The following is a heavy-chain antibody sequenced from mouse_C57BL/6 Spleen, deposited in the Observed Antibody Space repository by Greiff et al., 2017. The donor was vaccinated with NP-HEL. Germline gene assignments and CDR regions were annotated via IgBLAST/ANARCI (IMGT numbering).Heavy chain of an antibody. J-gene: IGHJ4*01. Sequence: EVQLQQSGAELVRPGASVKLSCTASGFNIKDDYMHWVKQRPEQGLEWIGWIDPENGDTEYASKFQGKATITADTSSNTAYLQLSSLTSEDTAVYYCTTVVAPYDAMDYWGQGTSVTVSS. V-gene: IGHV14-4*01. CDR3: TTVVAPYDAMDY. CDR2: IDPENGDT. CDR1: GFNIKDDY. D-gene: IGHD1-1*01.